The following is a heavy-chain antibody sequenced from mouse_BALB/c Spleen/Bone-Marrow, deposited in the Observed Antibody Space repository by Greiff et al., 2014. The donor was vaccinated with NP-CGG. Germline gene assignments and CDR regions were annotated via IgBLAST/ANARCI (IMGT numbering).Heavy chain of an antibody. CDR3: ARDGSSLYWYFDV. Sequence: VQLKESGGGLVQPGGSLRLSCATSGFTFTDYYMSWVRQPPGKALEWLAFIRNKANGYTTEYSASVKGRFTISRDNSQSILYLQMNTLRAEDSATYYCARDGSSLYWYFDVWGAGTTVTVSS. V-gene: IGHV7-3*02. CDR1: GFTFTDYY. J-gene: IGHJ1*01. D-gene: IGHD1-1*01. CDR2: IRNKANGYTT.